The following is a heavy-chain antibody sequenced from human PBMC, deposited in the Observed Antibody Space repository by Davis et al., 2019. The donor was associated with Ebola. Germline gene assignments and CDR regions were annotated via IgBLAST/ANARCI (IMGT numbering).Heavy chain of an antibody. V-gene: IGHV1-69*13. J-gene: IGHJ5*02. CDR3: ARNDSVSKWFDP. Sequence: SVTVSCKASRDIFSPHTLNWVRQAPGQGLEWMGGIIPVYGASYYAQTYKDRLTITADLSTGTVYLELSSLTSEDTAIYFCARNDSVSKWFDPWGQGTPVTVSS. CDR1: RDIFSPHT. CDR2: IIPVYGAS. D-gene: IGHD2-21*02.